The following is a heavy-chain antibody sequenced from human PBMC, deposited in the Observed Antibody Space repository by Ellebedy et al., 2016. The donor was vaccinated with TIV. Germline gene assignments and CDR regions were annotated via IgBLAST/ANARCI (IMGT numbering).Heavy chain of an antibody. CDR1: GFNVTTNY. D-gene: IGHD4-23*01. J-gene: IGHJ3*01. Sequence: GESLKISCAASGFNVTTNYMNWVRLAPGKGLEWVSVIYRGADGGDTYYADSVRGRFTISRDNSKGTLFLQMNSLRAEDTAIYFCARDPVGVGPAFDVWGQGTMVTVSS. CDR3: ARDPVGVGPAFDV. V-gene: IGHV3-53*01. CDR2: IYRGADGGDT.